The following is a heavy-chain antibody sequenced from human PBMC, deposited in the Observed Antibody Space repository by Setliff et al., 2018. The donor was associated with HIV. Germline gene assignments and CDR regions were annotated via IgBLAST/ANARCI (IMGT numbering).Heavy chain of an antibody. V-gene: IGHV3-33*01. D-gene: IGHD6-13*01. CDR2: IWFDGSKK. J-gene: IGHJ5*02. Sequence: GGSLRLSCAASGFAFSNYGMHWVRQAPGKGLEWVAVIWFDGSKKYYADSVRGRFTISRDNAKNSMYLQMNSLRAEDTAVYYCARTASYGNSWYHWFDPWGQGTRVTVSS. CDR3: ARTASYGNSWYHWFDP. CDR1: GFAFSNYG.